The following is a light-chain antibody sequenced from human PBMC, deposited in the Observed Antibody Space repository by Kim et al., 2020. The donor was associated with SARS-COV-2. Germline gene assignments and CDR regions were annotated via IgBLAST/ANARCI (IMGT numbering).Light chain of an antibody. CDR1: QGMKNY. J-gene: IGKJ4*01. V-gene: IGKV1-16*02. CDR3: QQYKTYPFT. Sequence: AFVGDRVTITCRASQGMKNYLAWFQQRPGKAPKSLIYAASRLQSGVPSKFSGSGYGTDFTLTISSLLPEDVGTYYCQQYKTYPFTFGGGTKVDIK. CDR2: AAS.